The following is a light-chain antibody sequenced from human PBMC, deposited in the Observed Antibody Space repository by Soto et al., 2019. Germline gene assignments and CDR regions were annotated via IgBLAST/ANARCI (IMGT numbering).Light chain of an antibody. CDR3: SSYRYGTMSS. CDR1: SSDIGAYNH. V-gene: IGLV2-14*01. CDR2: EVS. Sequence: QSVLTQPASVSGSPGQSITISCTGTSSDIGAYNHVSWYQQHPGKAPKLVIYEVSERPSGVSARFSGSKSGNTASLTISGLQAEDEADYYCSSYRYGTMSSFGGGTKLTVL. J-gene: IGLJ3*02.